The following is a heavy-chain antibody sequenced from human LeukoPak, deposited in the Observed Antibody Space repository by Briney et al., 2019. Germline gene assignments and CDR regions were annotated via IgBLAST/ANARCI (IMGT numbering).Heavy chain of an antibody. V-gene: IGHV3-30*04. J-gene: IGHJ4*02. CDR2: ISYDGSNK. CDR1: GGTFSSYA. Sequence: SCKASGGTFSSYAMHWVRQAPGKGLEWVAVISYDGSNKYYADSVKGRFTISRDNSKNTLYLQMNSLRAEDTAVYYCARVTTVTEDYFDYWGQGTLVTVSS. D-gene: IGHD4-17*01. CDR3: ARVTTVTEDYFDY.